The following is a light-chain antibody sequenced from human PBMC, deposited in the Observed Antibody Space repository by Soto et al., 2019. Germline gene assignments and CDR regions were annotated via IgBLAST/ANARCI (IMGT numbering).Light chain of an antibody. Sequence: DIQLTQSPPSLSATVGDRVTITCRASQTIDSYLNWFQQKPGMAPKLLIYAASSLQSGVPSRFSGSGSGTDLTLTTSSLRPEDFEPYYCQHRYSTLAFGQGTRVDSK. CDR2: AAS. J-gene: IGKJ1*01. V-gene: IGKV1-39*01. CDR3: QHRYSTLA. CDR1: QTIDSY.